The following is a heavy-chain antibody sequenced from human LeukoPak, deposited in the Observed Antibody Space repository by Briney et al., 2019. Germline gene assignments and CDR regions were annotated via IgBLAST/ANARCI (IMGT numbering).Heavy chain of an antibody. CDR1: GFTFSRYG. D-gene: IGHD3-3*01. CDR2: IWYDGSNK. Sequence: PGGSLRLSCAASGFTFSRYGMHWVRQAPGKGLEWVAVIWYDGSNKYYADSVKGRFTISRDNSQNTLYLQMNSLRAEDTAVYYCARAPRSPHDFWSGYYIWDRGDYYYMDVWGKGTTVTVSS. CDR3: ARAPRSPHDFWSGYYIWDRGDYYYMDV. V-gene: IGHV3-33*01. J-gene: IGHJ6*03.